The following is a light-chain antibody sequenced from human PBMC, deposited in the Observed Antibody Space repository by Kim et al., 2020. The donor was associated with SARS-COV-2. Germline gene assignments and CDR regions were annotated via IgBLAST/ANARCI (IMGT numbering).Light chain of an antibody. V-gene: IGLV2-18*02. CDR3: TSYTSSNTYV. CDR1: SVAVVGSNR. Sequence: GQSVPSSCTGTSVAVVGSNRVSWYQHPPCTAPKLIIYEVSHRPSGVPDRFSGSQSGNTASLTISGLQAEDEADYYCTSYTSSNTYVFGSGTQLTVL. J-gene: IGLJ1*01. CDR2: EVS.